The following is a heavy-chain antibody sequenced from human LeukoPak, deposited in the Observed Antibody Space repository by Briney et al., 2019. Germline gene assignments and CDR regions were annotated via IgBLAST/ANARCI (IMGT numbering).Heavy chain of an antibody. CDR2: IGSSGNAI. CDR1: GFTFSSYE. J-gene: IGHJ4*02. CDR3: ARIGYDWNLFDY. D-gene: IGHD1-20*01. Sequence: GGSLRLSCAASGFTFSSYEMIWVRQAPGKGLEWVSYIGSSGNAIYYADSVKGRFTISRDNVKNSLFLQLNRLRAEDTAVYYCARIGYDWNLFDYWGQGTLVTVSS. V-gene: IGHV3-48*03.